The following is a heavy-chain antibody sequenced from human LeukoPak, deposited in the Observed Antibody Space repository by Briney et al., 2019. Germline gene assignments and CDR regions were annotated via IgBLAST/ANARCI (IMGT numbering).Heavy chain of an antibody. V-gene: IGHV3-23*01. Sequence: GGSLRLSCAASGFTFSSYAMSWVRQAPGKGLEWVSAISGSGGSTYYADSVKGRFTISRDNSKNTLYLQMNSLRAEDTAVYYCAKYQLPVLYYYYYGMDVWGQGTTVTVSS. CDR3: AKYQLPVLYYYYYGMDV. D-gene: IGHD2-2*01. CDR2: ISGSGGST. J-gene: IGHJ6*02. CDR1: GFTFSSYA.